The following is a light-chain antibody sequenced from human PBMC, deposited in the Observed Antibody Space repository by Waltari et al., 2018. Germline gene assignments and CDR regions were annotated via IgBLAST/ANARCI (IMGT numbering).Light chain of an antibody. CDR2: TES. Sequence: DIQMTQSPSSLSASVGARVTITCRASQGIGNYLAWYQQKPGTVPKLLIYTESTLQSGVPSRFSCSGSAADFTLTISSLQPEDAATYYCQNYNSAPFTFGPGTRVDIK. CDR1: QGIGNY. CDR3: QNYNSAPFT. V-gene: IGKV1-27*01. J-gene: IGKJ3*01.